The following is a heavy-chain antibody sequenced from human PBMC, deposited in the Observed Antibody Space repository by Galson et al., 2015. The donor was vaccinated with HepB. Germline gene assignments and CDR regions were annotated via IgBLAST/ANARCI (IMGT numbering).Heavy chain of an antibody. D-gene: IGHD6-19*01. CDR2: ISYDGSNK. CDR3: AGGIAVARTWRSVFDY. J-gene: IGHJ4*02. CDR1: GFTFSSYG. V-gene: IGHV3-30*03. Sequence: SLRLSCAASGFTFSSYGMHWVRQAPGKGLEWVAVISYDGSNKYYADSVKGRFTISRDNSKNTLYLQMNSLRAEDTAVYYCAGGIAVARTWRSVFDYWGQGTLVTVSS.